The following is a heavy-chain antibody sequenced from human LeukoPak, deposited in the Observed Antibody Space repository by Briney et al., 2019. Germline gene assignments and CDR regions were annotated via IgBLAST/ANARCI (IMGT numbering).Heavy chain of an antibody. J-gene: IGHJ4*02. CDR1: KYTFTNYD. CDR2: ISTNNGNT. CDR3: ARDLAARGSSGY. Sequence: ASVTVSCTASKYTFTNYDINWVRQAPGQGLEWMGWISTNNGNTNYPQKLQGRVTMTTDTSTSTAYMELRSLRSDDTAVYYCARDLAARGSSGYWGQGTLVTVSS. D-gene: IGHD6-19*01. V-gene: IGHV1-18*01.